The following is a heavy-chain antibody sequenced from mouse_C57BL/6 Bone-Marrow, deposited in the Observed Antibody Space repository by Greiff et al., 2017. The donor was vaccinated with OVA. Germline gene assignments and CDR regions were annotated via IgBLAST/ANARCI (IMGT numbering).Heavy chain of an antibody. CDR2: ISSGGSYT. Sequence: VQLKESGGDLVKPGGSLKLSCAASGFTSSSYGMSWVRQTPDKRLEWVATISSGGSYTYYPDSVKGRFTISRDNAKNTLYLQMSSLKSEDTAMYYCARHRVLPFAYWGQGTLVTVSA. V-gene: IGHV5-6*01. D-gene: IGHD2-14*01. J-gene: IGHJ3*01. CDR3: ARHRVLPFAY. CDR1: GFTSSSYG.